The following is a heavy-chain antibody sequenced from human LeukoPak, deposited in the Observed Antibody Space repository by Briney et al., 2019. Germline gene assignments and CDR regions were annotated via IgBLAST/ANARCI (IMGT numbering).Heavy chain of an antibody. V-gene: IGHV1-18*01. CDR2: ISTYNVNI. CDR1: GYTLTNYG. Sequence: ASVKVSCKASGYTLTNYGISWVRQAPGQGLEWMGWISTYNVNINFAQKFQDRVTMTTDTSTNTAYMELKSLRSDDTAVYFCARIGVSRAAAGRYTDAFGIWGQGTVVTVSS. CDR3: ARIGVSRAAAGRYTDAFGI. J-gene: IGHJ3*02. D-gene: IGHD6-13*01.